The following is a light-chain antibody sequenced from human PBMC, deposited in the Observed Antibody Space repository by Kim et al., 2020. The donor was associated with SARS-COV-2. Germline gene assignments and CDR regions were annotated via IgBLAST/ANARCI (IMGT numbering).Light chain of an antibody. CDR3: QQYDRSLYT. V-gene: IGKV3-20*01. Sequence: LSPGERATLSCRASQSVASTHLAWFQQKPGQAPRLLIYGTSSRATGIPDRFSASESGTDFTLTISRLEPEDFAVYYCQQYDRSLYTFGQGTKLEI. CDR1: QSVASTH. CDR2: GTS. J-gene: IGKJ2*01.